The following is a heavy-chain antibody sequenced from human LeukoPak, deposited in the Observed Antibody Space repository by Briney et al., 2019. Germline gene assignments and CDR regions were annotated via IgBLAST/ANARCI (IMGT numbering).Heavy chain of an antibody. D-gene: IGHD6-13*01. J-gene: IGHJ4*02. CDR2: IWYDGSNK. CDR3: AKSGIAAAGTGDLYFDY. CDR1: GFPFISYG. V-gene: IGHV3-33*06. Sequence: GGSLRLSCAASGFPFISYGMPWGRKAPGKGLEWVAVIWYDGSNKYYADSVKGRFTISRDNSKNTLYLQMNSLRAEDTAVYYCAKSGIAAAGTGDLYFDYWGQGTLVTVSS.